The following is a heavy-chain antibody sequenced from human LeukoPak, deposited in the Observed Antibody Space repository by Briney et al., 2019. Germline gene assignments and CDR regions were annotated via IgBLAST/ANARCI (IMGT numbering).Heavy chain of an antibody. CDR2: FDSEDGET. D-gene: IGHD2-15*01. J-gene: IGHJ4*02. CDR3: AGDPQRCSGGNCYRFDY. Sequence: ASVKVSCKVSGYTLTELSMHWVRQAPGKGLELMGRFDSEDGETNYTQKVQGRVTMTEDTSTDTAYMELNSLRSDDTAVYYCAGDPQRCSGGNCYRFDYWGPGTLVTVSS. V-gene: IGHV1-24*01. CDR1: GYTLTELS.